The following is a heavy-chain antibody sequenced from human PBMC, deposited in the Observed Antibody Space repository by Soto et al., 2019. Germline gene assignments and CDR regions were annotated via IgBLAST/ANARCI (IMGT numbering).Heavy chain of an antibody. CDR3: ARLYYYDSSGYFLEDALDI. Sequence: GGSLRLSCAASGFTFSSYAMHWVRQAPGKGLEWVAVISYDGSNKYYADSVKGRFTISRDNSKNTLYLQMNSLRAEDTAVYYCARLYYYDSSGYFLEDALDIWGQGTMVTVSS. V-gene: IGHV3-30-3*01. CDR2: ISYDGSNK. D-gene: IGHD3-22*01. CDR1: GFTFSSYA. J-gene: IGHJ3*02.